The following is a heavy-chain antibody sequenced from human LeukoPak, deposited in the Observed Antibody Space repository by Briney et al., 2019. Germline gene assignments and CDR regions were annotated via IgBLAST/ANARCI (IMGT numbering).Heavy chain of an antibody. CDR3: ERGNSGSYSQDWFDP. Sequence: GGSLRLSCAASGFTFDDYAMHWVRQAPGRGLEWVSGISWNSGTIGYADSVKGRFTISRDNAKNSLYLQMSSLLAEDMAFYYCERGNSGSYSQDWFDPWGQGTLVTVSS. CDR1: GFTFDDYA. V-gene: IGHV3-9*03. CDR2: ISWNSGTI. J-gene: IGHJ5*02. D-gene: IGHD1-26*01.